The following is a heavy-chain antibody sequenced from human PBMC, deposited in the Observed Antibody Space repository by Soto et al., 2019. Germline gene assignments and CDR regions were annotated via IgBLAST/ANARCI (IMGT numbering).Heavy chain of an antibody. Sequence: IRQPPGKGLEWIGYIYYSGSTNYNPSLKSRVTISVDTSKNQFSLKLSSVTAADTAVYYCARALYSYGPKFDPWGQGTLVTVSS. J-gene: IGHJ5*02. CDR3: ARALYSYGPKFDP. D-gene: IGHD5-18*01. CDR2: IYYSGST. V-gene: IGHV4-59*01.